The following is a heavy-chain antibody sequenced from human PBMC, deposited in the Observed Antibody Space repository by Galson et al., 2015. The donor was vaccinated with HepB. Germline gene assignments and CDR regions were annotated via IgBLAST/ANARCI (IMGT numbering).Heavy chain of an antibody. D-gene: IGHD1-26*01. CDR3: VRGVGATPPRD. Sequence: EWIGSTHHGESTYYNPSLKSRVTISRDTSKNQLSLRLSSVTAADTAVYYCVRGVGATPPRDWGQGTLLIVSS. V-gene: IGHV4-39*01. J-gene: IGHJ4*02. CDR2: THHGEST.